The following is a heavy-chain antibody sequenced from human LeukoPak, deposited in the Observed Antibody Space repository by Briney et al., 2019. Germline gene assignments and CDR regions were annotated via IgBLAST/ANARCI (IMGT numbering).Heavy chain of an antibody. CDR2: IYYSGST. CDR3: ARSLGSSWYWGH. CDR1: GGSVSSGIFY. D-gene: IGHD6-13*01. J-gene: IGHJ4*02. V-gene: IGHV4-61*01. Sequence: SETLSLTCTVSGGSVSSGIFYWSWFRQPPGKGLEWIGYIYYSGSTNCNPSLKSRVTISADTSKIQFSLKLGSVTAADTAVYYCARSLGSSWYWGHWGQGTLVTVSS.